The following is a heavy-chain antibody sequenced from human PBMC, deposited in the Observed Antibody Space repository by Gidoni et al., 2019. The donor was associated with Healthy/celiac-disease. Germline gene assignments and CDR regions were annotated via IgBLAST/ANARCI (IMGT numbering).Heavy chain of an antibody. V-gene: IGHV4-34*01. J-gene: IGHJ6*02. D-gene: IGHD3-9*01. CDR3: ARGGTYYDILTGYSQPYGMDV. CDR1: GGSFSGYY. CDR2: INHSGST. Sequence: QVQLQQWGAGLLKPSETLSLTCAVYGGSFSGYYWSWIRQPPGKGLEWIGEINHSGSTNYNPSLKSRVTISVDTSKNQFSLKLSSVTAADTAVYYCARGGTYYDILTGYSQPYGMDVWGQGTTVTVSS.